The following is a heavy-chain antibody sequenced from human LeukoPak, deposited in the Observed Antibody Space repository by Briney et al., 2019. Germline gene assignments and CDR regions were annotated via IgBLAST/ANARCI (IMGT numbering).Heavy chain of an antibody. CDR3: ARGPTVKYFDY. J-gene: IGHJ4*02. CDR2: VIPILGQV. CDR1: EGTYNRHG. Sequence: ASVNVSCKTSEGTYNRHGITWLRQAPGHGLEWMGRVIPILGQVAYAQKFQGRVTITADKSTTSIYLEVRGLTSEDMAVYYCARGPTVKYFDYWGQGTLVAVSS. D-gene: IGHD4-17*01. V-gene: IGHV1-69*04.